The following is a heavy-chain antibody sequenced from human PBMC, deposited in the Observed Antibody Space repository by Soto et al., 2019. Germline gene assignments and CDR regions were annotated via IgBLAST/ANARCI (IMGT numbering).Heavy chain of an antibody. Sequence: GGSLRLSCAASGFTFSNAWMSWVRQAPGKGLEWVGRIKSKTDGGTTDYAAPVKGRFTISRDDSRNTLYLQMNSLKTEDTAVYYCTTDRPENIVVVPAAISGYYYYGMDVWGQGTTVTVSS. CDR1: GFTFSNAW. CDR2: IKSKTDGGTT. D-gene: IGHD2-2*02. J-gene: IGHJ6*02. CDR3: TTDRPENIVVVPAAISGYYYYGMDV. V-gene: IGHV3-15*01.